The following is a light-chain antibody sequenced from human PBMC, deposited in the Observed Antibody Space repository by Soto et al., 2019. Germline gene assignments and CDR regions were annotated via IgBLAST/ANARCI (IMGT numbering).Light chain of an antibody. V-gene: IGLV4-69*01. CDR1: SGHSSYA. CDR2: VNSDGSH. J-gene: IGLJ3*02. CDR3: QTWGTGPWV. Sequence: QSVLTQSPSASASLGASVKLTCTLSSGHSSYAIAWHQQQPEKGPRYLMKVNSDGSHSKGDGIPDRFSGSSSGAERYLTISSLQSEDEADYYCQTWGTGPWVFGGGTKLTFL.